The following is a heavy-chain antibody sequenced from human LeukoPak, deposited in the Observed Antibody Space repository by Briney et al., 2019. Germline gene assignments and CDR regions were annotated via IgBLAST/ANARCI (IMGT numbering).Heavy chain of an antibody. D-gene: IGHD3-22*01. CDR1: GFTFSSHW. CDR2: INTDGSST. Sequence: GGSLRLSCAASGFTFSSHWMHWVRQAPGKGLVWVSRINTDGSSTSYADSVKGRFTISRDNAKNTLFLQMNSLRAEDTAVYYCARDLTPYYYYDSSGYYDHNWFDPWGQGTLVTVSS. CDR3: ARDLTPYYYYDSSGYYDHNWFDP. V-gene: IGHV3-74*01. J-gene: IGHJ5*02.